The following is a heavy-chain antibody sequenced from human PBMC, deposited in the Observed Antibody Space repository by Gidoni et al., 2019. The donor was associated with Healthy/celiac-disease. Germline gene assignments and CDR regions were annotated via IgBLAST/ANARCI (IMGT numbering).Heavy chain of an antibody. Sequence: QVQLVQSGAEVKKHGGAVKVACKVCGYTLTELSMHWVRQAPGKGLEWMGGFDPEDGETIYAQKFQCRVTMTEDTSTYPAYIELSSLISEDTDVYYCATVVWGGGAFDIWGQGTMVTVSS. CDR2: FDPEDGET. D-gene: IGHD3-16*01. CDR1: GYTLTELS. V-gene: IGHV1-24*01. J-gene: IGHJ3*02. CDR3: ATVVWGGGAFDI.